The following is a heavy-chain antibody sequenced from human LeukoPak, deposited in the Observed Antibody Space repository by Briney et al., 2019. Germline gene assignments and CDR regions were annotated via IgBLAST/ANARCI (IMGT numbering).Heavy chain of an antibody. CDR3: ARAGRGSGYYTVDY. D-gene: IGHD3-22*01. CDR2: IHPNSGDT. CDR1: GYPFTAYY. Sequence: ASVTVSSKASGYPFTAYYIYWVRRAPGQGLEWMGRIHPNSGDTNYAQKFHDRVTMTRDTSISTAYMELSRLTSDDTAVYYCARAGRGSGYYTVDYWGQGTLVTVSS. V-gene: IGHV1-2*06. J-gene: IGHJ4*02.